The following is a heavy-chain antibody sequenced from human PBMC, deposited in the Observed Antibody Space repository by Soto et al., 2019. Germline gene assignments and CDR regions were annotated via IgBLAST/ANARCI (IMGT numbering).Heavy chain of an antibody. Sequence: NPSETLSLTCAVYGGSFSGYYWSWIRQPPGKGLEWIGEINHSGSTNYNPSLKSRVTISVDTSKNQFSLKLSSVTAADTAVYYCARGDPLLWFGEKVYYGMDVWGQGTTVTVSS. J-gene: IGHJ6*02. D-gene: IGHD3-10*01. V-gene: IGHV4-34*01. CDR1: GGSFSGYY. CDR2: INHSGST. CDR3: ARGDPLLWFGEKVYYGMDV.